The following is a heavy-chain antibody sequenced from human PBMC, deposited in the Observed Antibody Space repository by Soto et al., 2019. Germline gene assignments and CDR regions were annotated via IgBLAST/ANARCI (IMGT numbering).Heavy chain of an antibody. J-gene: IGHJ6*03. D-gene: IGHD2-2*01. Sequence: QVQLVESGGGVVQPGRSLRLSCATSGFTLRTSGMHWVRQPPGKGPEWVAILWDDGSLEFYADSVKGRFTVSRDISNNTVSLQMNSLRAEDTAIYYFARGAGSNHFYMDVWGKGTTVTVS. V-gene: IGHV3-33*01. CDR3: ARGAGSNHFYMDV. CDR2: LWDDGSLE. CDR1: GFTLRTSG.